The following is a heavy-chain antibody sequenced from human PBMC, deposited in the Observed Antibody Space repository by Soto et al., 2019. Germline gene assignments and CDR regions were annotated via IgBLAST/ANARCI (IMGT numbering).Heavy chain of an antibody. Sequence: SETLSLTCAVYGGSFSGYYWSWIRQPPGKGLEWIGEINHSGSTNYNPSLKSRVTISVDTSKNQFSLKLSSVTAADTAVYYCARGQVLRFLEWTHPHYYYGMDVWGQGTTVTVSS. CDR2: INHSGST. CDR1: GGSFSGYY. J-gene: IGHJ6*02. V-gene: IGHV4-34*01. D-gene: IGHD3-3*01. CDR3: ARGQVLRFLEWTHPHYYYGMDV.